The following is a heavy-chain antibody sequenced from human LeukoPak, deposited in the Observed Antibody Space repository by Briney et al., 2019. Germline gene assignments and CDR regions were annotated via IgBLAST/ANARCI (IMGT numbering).Heavy chain of an antibody. CDR3: ARDAGYGYWVVDY. CDR1: GFTFSHFW. CDR2: IKQEGSEK. J-gene: IGHJ4*02. Sequence: GGSLRLSCAASGFTFSHFWMSWVRQAPGKGLEWVADIKQEGSEKYYADSVKGRFTISRDNAKNSLYLQMNSLRAEDTAVYYCARDAGYGYWVVDYWGQGTLVTVSS. D-gene: IGHD5-18*01. V-gene: IGHV3-7*01.